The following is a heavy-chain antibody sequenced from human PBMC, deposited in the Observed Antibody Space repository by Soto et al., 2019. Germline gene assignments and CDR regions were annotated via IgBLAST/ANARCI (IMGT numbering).Heavy chain of an antibody. CDR2: IYYSGST. CDR1: GGSISSYY. Sequence: SETLSLTCTVSGGSISSYYWSWIRQPPGKGLEWIGYIYYSGSTNYNHSLKSRVTISVDTSKNQFSLKLSSVTAADTAVYYCARAARSSSWYYYYYGMDVWGQGTTVTVSS. V-gene: IGHV4-59*01. J-gene: IGHJ6*02. CDR3: ARAARSSSWYYYYYGMDV. D-gene: IGHD6-13*01.